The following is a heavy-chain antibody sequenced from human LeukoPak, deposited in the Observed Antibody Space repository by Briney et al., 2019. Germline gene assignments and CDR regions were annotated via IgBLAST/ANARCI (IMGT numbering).Heavy chain of an antibody. V-gene: IGHV5-51*01. D-gene: IGHD2-2*01. Sequence: GESLKISCKGSGYSFTSYWIGWVRQMPGKGLEWMGIIYPGDSDTRYSPSFQGQVTISADKSISTAYLQWSSLKASDTAMYYCAISLGYCSSTNCFFDSWGQGTLVTVSS. J-gene: IGHJ4*02. CDR1: GYSFTSYW. CDR3: AISLGYCSSTNCFFDS. CDR2: IYPGDSDT.